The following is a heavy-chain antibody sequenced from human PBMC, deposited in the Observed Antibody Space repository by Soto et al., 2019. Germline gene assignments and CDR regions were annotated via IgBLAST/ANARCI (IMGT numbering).Heavy chain of an antibody. CDR2: IKSKTDGGTT. CDR3: TTDDPINKN. V-gene: IGHV3-15*01. Sequence: ETLRLSCAASGFTFSNAWMSWVRQAPGKGLEWVGRIKSKTDGGTTDYAARVKGRFTILRDDSKNTLFLQMNSLKTEDTAVYYCTTDDPINKNWGQGTLVTVSS. CDR1: GFTFSNAW. J-gene: IGHJ4*02.